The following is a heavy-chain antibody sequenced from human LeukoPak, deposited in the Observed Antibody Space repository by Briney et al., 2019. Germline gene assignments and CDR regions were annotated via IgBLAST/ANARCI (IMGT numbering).Heavy chain of an antibody. V-gene: IGHV4-59*01. CDR3: ARGRLGYYGSGTYYPPFDY. Sequence: SETLSLTCTVSGGSISNYYWNWIRQPPGKGLEWIGYIYYSGSTNYNPSLKSRVTISVDTSRNQFSLRLSSVTAADTAVYYCARGRLGYYGSGTYYPPFDYWGQGTLVTVSS. D-gene: IGHD3-10*01. J-gene: IGHJ4*02. CDR1: GGSISNYY. CDR2: IYYSGST.